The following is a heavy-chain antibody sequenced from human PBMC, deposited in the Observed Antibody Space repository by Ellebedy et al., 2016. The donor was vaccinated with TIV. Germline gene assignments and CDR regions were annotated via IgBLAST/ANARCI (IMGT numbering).Heavy chain of an antibody. J-gene: IGHJ6*02. Sequence: GESLKISCAASGFTVGSKYMTWVRQAPGKGLEWVSIIYTNGDTYYADSVKGRFTISRDTSKNTLYLHMNSLRAEDTAVYYCASRSYEYYYGMDVWGQGTTVTVSS. CDR1: GFTVGSKY. V-gene: IGHV3-53*01. D-gene: IGHD3-16*01. CDR2: IYTNGDT. CDR3: ASRSYEYYYGMDV.